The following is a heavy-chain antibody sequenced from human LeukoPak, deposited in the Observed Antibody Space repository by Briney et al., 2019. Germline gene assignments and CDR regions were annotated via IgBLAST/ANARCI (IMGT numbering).Heavy chain of an antibody. D-gene: IGHD1-26*01. CDR1: GGSTSSYY. J-gene: IGHJ4*02. Sequence: SETLSLTCTVSGGSTSSYYWSWIRQPPGKGLEWIGYIYYSGSTNYNPSLKSRVTISVDTSKNQFSLKLSSVTAADTAVYYCARPPRSGSYYGWGQGTLVTVSS. CDR2: IYYSGST. CDR3: ARPPRSGSYYG. V-gene: IGHV4-59*12.